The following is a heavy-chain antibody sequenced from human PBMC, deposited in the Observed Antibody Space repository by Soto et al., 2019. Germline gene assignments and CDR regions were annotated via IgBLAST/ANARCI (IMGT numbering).Heavy chain of an antibody. D-gene: IGHD6-19*01. Sequence: SETLSLTCTVSGGSISNYYWSWIRQPPGKGLEWVGFISYNGYTNYNPSLQSRVTMSVDTSKSQFSMKLTSVTAADTAVYFCARDRFTVAGTNYFDYWGQGALVTVSS. CDR2: ISYNGYT. CDR1: GGSISNYY. CDR3: ARDRFTVAGTNYFDY. J-gene: IGHJ4*02. V-gene: IGHV4-59*01.